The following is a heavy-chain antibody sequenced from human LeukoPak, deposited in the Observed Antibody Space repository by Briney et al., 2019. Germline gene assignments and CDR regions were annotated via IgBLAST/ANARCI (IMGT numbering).Heavy chain of an antibody. D-gene: IGHD3-22*01. CDR1: GYTFTSYG. Sequence: ASVKVSCKASGYTFTSYGISWVRQAPGQGLEWMGWISAYNGNTNYAQKLQGRVTMTTDTSTSTAYMELRSLRSDDTAVYYCARVFYYDSSGYILMMSNYYYYMDVWGKGTTVTVSS. J-gene: IGHJ6*03. CDR3: ARVFYYDSSGYILMMSNYYYYMDV. V-gene: IGHV1-18*01. CDR2: ISAYNGNT.